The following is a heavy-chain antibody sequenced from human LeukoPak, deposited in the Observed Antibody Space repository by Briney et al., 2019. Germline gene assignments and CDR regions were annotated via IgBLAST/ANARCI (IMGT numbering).Heavy chain of an antibody. J-gene: IGHJ6*02. CDR3: ARHVNYGGNYYYGMDV. D-gene: IGHD4-23*01. Sequence: SETLSLTCAVYGGSFSGYYWSWIRQPPGKGLEWIGEINHSGSTNYNPSLKSRVTISVDTSKNQFSLKLSSVTAADTAVYYCARHVNYGGNYYYGMDVWGQGTTVTVSS. V-gene: IGHV4-34*01. CDR1: GGSFSGYY. CDR2: INHSGST.